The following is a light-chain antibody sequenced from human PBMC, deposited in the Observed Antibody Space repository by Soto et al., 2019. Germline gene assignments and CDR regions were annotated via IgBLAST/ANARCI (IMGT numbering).Light chain of an antibody. Sequence: QSVLTQPPSVSGAPGQRGTIPCTGNSSNLGAGYDVPWYQQLPGAAPKLVIFGNRNRPSGVPERFSGSKSGTSASLAITGLQAEDEADYYCQAYDYSLTASVFGGGTKLTVL. CDR2: GNR. J-gene: IGLJ3*02. CDR3: QAYDYSLTASV. V-gene: IGLV1-40*01. CDR1: SSNLGAGYD.